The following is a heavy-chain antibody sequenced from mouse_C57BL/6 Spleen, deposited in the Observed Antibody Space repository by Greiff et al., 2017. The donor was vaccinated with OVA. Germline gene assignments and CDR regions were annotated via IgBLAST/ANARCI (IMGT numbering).Heavy chain of an antibody. CDR2: IDPSDSET. J-gene: IGHJ1*03. CDR1: GYTFTSYW. V-gene: IGHV1-52*01. Sequence: QVQLQQPGAELVRPGSSVKLSCKASGYTFTSYWMHWVKQRPIQGLEWIGNIDPSDSETHSNQKFKDKATLTVDKSSSTAYMQLSSLTSEDSAVYYCARWLDYGGDFDVWGTGTTVTVSS. D-gene: IGHD2-4*01. CDR3: ARWLDYGGDFDV.